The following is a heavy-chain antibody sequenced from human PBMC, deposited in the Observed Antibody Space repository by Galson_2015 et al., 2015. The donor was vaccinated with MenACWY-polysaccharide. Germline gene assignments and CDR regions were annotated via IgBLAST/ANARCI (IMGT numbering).Heavy chain of an antibody. Sequence: APGKGLEWVSSIGGSGLTTFYAESVKGRFTISRDNAQNILSLQMSSLRADDTARYFCAKVTEMASSRRPFDVWGQGTMVTVSS. J-gene: IGHJ3*01. V-gene: IGHV3-23*01. D-gene: IGHD5-24*01. CDR2: IGGSGLTT. CDR3: AKVTEMASSRRPFDV.